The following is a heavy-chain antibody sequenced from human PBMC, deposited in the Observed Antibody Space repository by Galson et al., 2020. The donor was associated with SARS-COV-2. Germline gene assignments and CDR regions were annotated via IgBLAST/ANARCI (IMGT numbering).Heavy chain of an antibody. D-gene: IGHD4-17*01. CDR1: GFTFSSYS. J-gene: IGHJ6*02. Sequence: GGSLRLSCAASGFTFSSYSMNWVRQAPGKGLEWVSSISSSSSYIYYADSVKGRFTISRDNAKNSLYLQMNSLRAEDTAVYYCASQYGDYLYYYDYGMDVWGQGTTVTVSS. CDR3: ASQYGDYLYYYDYGMDV. CDR2: ISSSSSYI. V-gene: IGHV3-21*01.